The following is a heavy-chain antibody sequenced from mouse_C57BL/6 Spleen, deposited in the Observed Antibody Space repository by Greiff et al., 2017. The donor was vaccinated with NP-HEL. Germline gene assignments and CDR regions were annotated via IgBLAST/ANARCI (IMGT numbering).Heavy chain of an antibody. D-gene: IGHD1-1*01. CDR2: INPYNGGT. J-gene: IGHJ1*03. CDR3: ARRGGSSYGYWYFDV. CDR1: GYTFTDYY. V-gene: IGHV1-19*01. Sequence: EVQLQQSGPVLVKPGASVKMSCKASGYTFTDYYMNWVKQSHGKSLEWIGVINPYNGGTSYNQKFKGKATLTVDKSSSTAYMELNSLTSEDSAVYYCARRGGSSYGYWYFDVWGTGTTVPVSS.